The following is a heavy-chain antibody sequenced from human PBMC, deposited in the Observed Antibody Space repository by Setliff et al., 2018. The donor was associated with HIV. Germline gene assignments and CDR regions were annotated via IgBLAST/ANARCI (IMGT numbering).Heavy chain of an antibody. CDR2: IYYSGST. CDR1: GGSISSYY. J-gene: IGHJ4*02. V-gene: IGHV4-59*01. D-gene: IGHD3-22*01. CDR3: ARAPGSMIVVAHFAY. Sequence: SETLSLTCTVSGGSISSYYWSWIRQPPGKGLEWIGYIYYSGSTNYNPSLKSRVTISVDTSKNQFSLKLSSVTAADTAVYYCARAPGSMIVVAHFAYWGQGTLVTVSS.